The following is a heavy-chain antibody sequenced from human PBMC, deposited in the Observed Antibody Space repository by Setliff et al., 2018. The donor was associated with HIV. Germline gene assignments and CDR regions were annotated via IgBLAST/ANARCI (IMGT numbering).Heavy chain of an antibody. CDR2: IDYSGST. V-gene: IGHV4-34*01. Sequence: PSETLSLTCAVSGGSFSGHFWGWFRQPPGKGLEWIGEIDYSGSTNYNPSLKSRVTMSADTSKNHFSLKLTSVTAADTAVYYCSTWQVDIIKDYWGQGTLVTVSS. CDR3: STWQVDIIKDY. CDR1: GGSFSGHF. D-gene: IGHD3-10*01. J-gene: IGHJ4*02.